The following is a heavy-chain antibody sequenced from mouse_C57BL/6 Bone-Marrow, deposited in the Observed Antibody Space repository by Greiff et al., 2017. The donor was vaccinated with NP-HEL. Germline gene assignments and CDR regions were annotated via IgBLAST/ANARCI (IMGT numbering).Heavy chain of an antibody. CDR2: ISNLAYSI. CDR3: ARRSYYYGSSYGY. Sequence: EVKLVESGGGLVQPGGSLKLSCAASGFTFSDYGMAWVRQAPRKGPEWVAFISNLAYSIYYADTVTGRFTISRENAKNTLYLEMSSLRSEDTAMYYCARRSYYYGSSYGYWGQGTLVTVSA. J-gene: IGHJ3*01. D-gene: IGHD1-1*01. V-gene: IGHV5-15*01. CDR1: GFTFSDYG.